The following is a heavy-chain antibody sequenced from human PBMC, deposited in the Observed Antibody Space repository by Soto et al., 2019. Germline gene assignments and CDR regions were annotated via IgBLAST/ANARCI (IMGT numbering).Heavy chain of an antibody. D-gene: IGHD2-15*01. V-gene: IGHV3-74*01. CDR2: IHSDGSTT. CDR1: GFTFNYYW. J-gene: IGHJ3*01. CDR3: VRGDDGGFGL. Sequence: EVQLVESEGGLVQRGGSLRLSCAASGFTFNYYWMHWVRQAPGQGLVWVSHIHSDGSTTTYADSVKGRFTISRDNAKNTLDLQMNSLGAEDTAGYYCVRGDDGGFGLWGRGTTVTVSS.